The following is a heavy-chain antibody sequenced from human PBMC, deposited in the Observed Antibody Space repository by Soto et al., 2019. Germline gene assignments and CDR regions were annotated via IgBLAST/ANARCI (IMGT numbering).Heavy chain of an antibody. J-gene: IGHJ4*02. CDR2: ITSNGDNR. Sequence: PGGSVRISCAASGFTFRTYAMKWVRQAPGKGLEWVSGITSNGDNRYYADSVKGRFTISRDSTDNTLYMQMSSLSADDSAVYYCAKGATTTGTSVILDYWGQGTLVTISS. CDR1: GFTFRTYA. CDR3: AKGATTTGTSVILDY. V-gene: IGHV3-23*01. D-gene: IGHD1-1*01.